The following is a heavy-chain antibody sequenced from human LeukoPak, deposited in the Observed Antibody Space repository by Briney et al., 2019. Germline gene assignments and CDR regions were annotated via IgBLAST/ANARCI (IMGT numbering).Heavy chain of an antibody. CDR2: INPNSGGT. CDR1: GYXFTGYY. CDR3: ARRYSSGWYYFDY. J-gene: IGHJ4*02. D-gene: IGHD6-19*01. V-gene: IGHV1-2*02. Sequence: ASVKVSCMASGYXFTGYYIHWVRQAPGQGLEWVGWINPNSGGTNYAQKFQGRVTMTRDTSISTAYMELSSLRSEDTAVYYCARRYSSGWYYFDYWGQGTLVTVSS.